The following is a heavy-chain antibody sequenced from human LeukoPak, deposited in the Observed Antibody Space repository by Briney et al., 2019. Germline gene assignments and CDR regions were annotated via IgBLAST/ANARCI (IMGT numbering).Heavy chain of an antibody. CDR2: ISYTGSTT. Sequence: SETLSLTCTISGGSISSYYWSWIRQPPGKGLEWIGYISYTGSTTSYNPSLKSRVTISVDTSKNQSSLKLSSVTAADTAVYYCARDRGHSTSYYRFDYWGQGTLVTVSS. CDR1: GGSISSYY. CDR3: ARDRGHSTSYYRFDY. V-gene: IGHV4-59*01. J-gene: IGHJ4*02. D-gene: IGHD6-13*01.